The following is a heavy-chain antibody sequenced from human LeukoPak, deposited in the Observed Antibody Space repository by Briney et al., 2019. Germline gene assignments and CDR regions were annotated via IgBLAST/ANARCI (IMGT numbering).Heavy chain of an antibody. V-gene: IGHV4-30-4*01. CDR2: IYYSGST. J-gene: IGHJ4*02. CDR3: AREGGSSWYPL. D-gene: IGHD6-13*01. CDR1: GGSISSGDYY. Sequence: SETLSLTCTVSGGSISSGDYYWSWIRQPPGKGLEWIGYIYYSGSTYYNPSLKSRVTISVDTSKNQFSLKLSSVTAADTAVYYCAREGGSSWYPLWGQGTLVTVSS.